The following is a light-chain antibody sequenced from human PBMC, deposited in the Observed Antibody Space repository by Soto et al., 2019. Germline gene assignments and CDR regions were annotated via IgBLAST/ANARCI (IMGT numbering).Light chain of an antibody. J-gene: IGLJ3*02. V-gene: IGLV2-14*01. CDR3: SSYTSVTTLWV. CDR1: SSDVGGYDY. CDR2: EVS. Sequence: QSALTQPASVSGSPGQSITISCTGTSSDVGGYDYVSWYQQHPGKAPKLMIYEVSDRPLGVSNRFSGSKSGNTASLTIAGLQAEDDADYYCSSYTSVTTLWVFGGGTKLTVL.